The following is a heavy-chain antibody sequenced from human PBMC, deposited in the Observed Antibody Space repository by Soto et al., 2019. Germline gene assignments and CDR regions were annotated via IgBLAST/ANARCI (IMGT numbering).Heavy chain of an antibody. D-gene: IGHD5-18*01. J-gene: IGHJ5*02. CDR3: ARMASFGSLNWFDP. CDR1: GSTFTNND. V-gene: IGHV1-8*01. Sequence: GASVKVSCEASGSTFTNNDVTWERPDTGQGLEWMGWMNPGSGDTGYAQKFQGRVTMTRNISIATAYMELSSLRSEDTAIYYCARMASFGSLNWFDPWGQGTLVTVPS. CDR2: MNPGSGDT.